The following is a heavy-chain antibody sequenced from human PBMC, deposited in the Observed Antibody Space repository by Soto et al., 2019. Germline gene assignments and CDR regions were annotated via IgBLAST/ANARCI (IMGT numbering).Heavy chain of an antibody. V-gene: IGHV3-9*01. CDR1: GLNFDDFA. CDR2: ITWNSRVL. Sequence: GGSLRLSCVGTGLNFDDFAMHWVRQAPGKGLEWVSGITWNSRVLAYADSVKGRFTISRDNARNSLYLQMDSLRDEDTALYYCAKGRYDFWSPYFFDSWGQGTLVTVSS. J-gene: IGHJ4*02. CDR3: AKGRYDFWSPYFFDS. D-gene: IGHD3-3*01.